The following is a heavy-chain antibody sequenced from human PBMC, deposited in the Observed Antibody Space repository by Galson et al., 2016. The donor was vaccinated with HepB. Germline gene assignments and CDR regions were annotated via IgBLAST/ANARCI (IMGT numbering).Heavy chain of an antibody. J-gene: IGHJ4*02. CDR3: EKPTSSPGRIDY. V-gene: IGHV4-39*01. Sequence: LSLTCTVSGGSVRSSDYYWGWIRQPPGKGLEWIATIYYIGSTYYNPSLESRVTISVDTSQNQFSLKVTPVTAADTAVYYCEKPTSSPGRIDYWGQGILVTASS. D-gene: IGHD2-2*01. CDR2: IYYIGST. CDR1: GGSVRSSDYY.